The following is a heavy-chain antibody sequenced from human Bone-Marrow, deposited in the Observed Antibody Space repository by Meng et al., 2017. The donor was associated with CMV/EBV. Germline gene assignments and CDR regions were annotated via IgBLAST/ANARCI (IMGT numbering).Heavy chain of an antibody. V-gene: IGHV4-61*01. D-gene: IGHD3-10*01. J-gene: IGHJ5*02. CDR1: GGSVSSCSYY. Sequence: SETLSLTCTVSGGSVSSCSYYWSWIRQPPGKGLEWIGYIYYSGSTNYNPSLKSRVTISVDTSKNQFSLKLSSVTAADTAVYYCARNPYYYGSGIPGWVAPWGQGTLVTVSS. CDR2: IYYSGST. CDR3: ARNPYYYGSGIPGWVAP.